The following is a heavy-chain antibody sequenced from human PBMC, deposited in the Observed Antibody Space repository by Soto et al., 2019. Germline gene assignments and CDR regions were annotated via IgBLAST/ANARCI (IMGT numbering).Heavy chain of an antibody. V-gene: IGHV4-59*01. CDR2: IYYSGST. J-gene: IGHJ5*02. D-gene: IGHD2-15*01. CDR3: ARVGGSSYHHYKSWFHP. Sequence: QVQLQESGPGLVKPSETLSLTCTVSGGSISSYYWSWIRQPPGKGLEWIGYIYYSGSTNYNPSLKSRVTISVDTSKNQFSLKLSSVTAADTAVYCCARVGGSSYHHYKSWFHPWGQGTLVTVSS. CDR1: GGSISSYY.